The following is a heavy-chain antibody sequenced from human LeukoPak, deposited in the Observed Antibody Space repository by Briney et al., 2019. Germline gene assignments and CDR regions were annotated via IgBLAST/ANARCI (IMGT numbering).Heavy chain of an antibody. J-gene: IGHJ6*02. Sequence: PGGSLRLSCAASGFTFSVYSMSWIRQAPEKGLEWVSSISSTTYTYYADSVKGRFTISRDNSKSSLYLQMNSLTAEDTALYYCARDGSGWSRDVWGQGTTVTVSS. D-gene: IGHD6-19*01. CDR1: GFTFSVYS. CDR3: ARDGSGWSRDV. V-gene: IGHV3-21*01. CDR2: ISSTTYT.